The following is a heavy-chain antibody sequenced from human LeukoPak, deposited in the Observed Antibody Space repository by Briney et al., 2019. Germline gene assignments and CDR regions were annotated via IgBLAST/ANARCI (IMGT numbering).Heavy chain of an antibody. V-gene: IGHV1-3*01. Sequence: ASVKVSCKASGYTFISYAMHWVRQAPGQRLEWMGWINAGNGNTKYSQKFQGRVTITRDTSASTAYMELSSLRSEDTAVYYCARALVLGYYDSSGYYDYWGQGTLVTVSS. J-gene: IGHJ4*02. CDR2: INAGNGNT. CDR1: GYTFISYA. CDR3: ARALVLGYYDSSGYYDY. D-gene: IGHD3-22*01.